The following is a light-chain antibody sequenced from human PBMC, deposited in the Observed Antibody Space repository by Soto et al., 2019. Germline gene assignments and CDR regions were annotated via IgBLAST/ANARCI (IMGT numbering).Light chain of an antibody. Sequence: QSALTQPASVSGSPGQSITISCTGTSSDVGSYNLVSWYQQHPGKAPKLMIYEGSKRPSGVSDRISGSKSGNTASLTISGLQAEDEADYHCCSYAGSNTVVFGGGTKLTVL. CDR3: CSYAGSNTVV. J-gene: IGLJ2*01. V-gene: IGLV2-23*01. CDR2: EGS. CDR1: SSDVGSYNL.